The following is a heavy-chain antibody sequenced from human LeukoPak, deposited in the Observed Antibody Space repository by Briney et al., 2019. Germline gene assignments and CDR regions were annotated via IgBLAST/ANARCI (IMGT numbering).Heavy chain of an antibody. J-gene: IGHJ4*02. CDR2: ISSDGNNK. Sequence: GRSLRLSCAASGFTFSNYAMHWVRQAPGKGLEWVAVISSDGNNKYCADAVKGRFTISRDNSKNTMYLQMNSLRAEDTAVYYCARWSFEWGVPASWGQGTLVTVSS. CDR3: ARWSFEWGVPAS. V-gene: IGHV3-30-3*01. CDR1: GFTFSNYA. D-gene: IGHD2-2*01.